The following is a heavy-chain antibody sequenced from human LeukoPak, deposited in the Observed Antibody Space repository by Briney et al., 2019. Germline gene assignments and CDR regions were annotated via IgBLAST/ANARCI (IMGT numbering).Heavy chain of an antibody. CDR2: ISGSGGST. CDR3: ARGSSSWYGYFQH. D-gene: IGHD6-13*01. V-gene: IGHV3-23*01. J-gene: IGHJ1*01. Sequence: GGSLRLSCAASGFTFSSNAMSWVRQAPGKGLEWVSAISGSGGSTYYADSVKGRFTISRDNSKNTLYLQMNSLRAEDTAVYYCARGSSSWYGYFQHWGQGTLVTVSS. CDR1: GFTFSSNA.